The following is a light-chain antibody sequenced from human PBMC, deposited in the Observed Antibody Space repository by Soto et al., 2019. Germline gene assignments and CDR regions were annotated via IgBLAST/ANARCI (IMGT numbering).Light chain of an antibody. Sequence: QSVLTQPPSVSGAPGQRVTISCTGSNSNIGAGYDVHWYQQFPGTAPKLLMYGNTNRPSGVPDRFSGSRSGTSASLAITGLQAEDEADYYCQSYDSSLSGCVFGGGTKLTVL. CDR2: GNT. CDR1: NSNIGAGYD. J-gene: IGLJ3*02. V-gene: IGLV1-40*01. CDR3: QSYDSSLSGCV.